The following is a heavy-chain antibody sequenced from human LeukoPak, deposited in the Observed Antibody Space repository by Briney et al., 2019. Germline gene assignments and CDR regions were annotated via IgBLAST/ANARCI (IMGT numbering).Heavy chain of an antibody. CDR2: INPSGGST. Sequence: ASVKVSCKASGYTFTSYYMHWVRQAPGQGLEWMGIINPSGGSTSYAQKFQGRVTMTRDTSTSTVYMELSSLRSEDTAVYCCAREDFWSGYSGYGMDVWGQGTTVTVSS. CDR1: GYTFTSYY. CDR3: AREDFWSGYSGYGMDV. D-gene: IGHD3-3*01. J-gene: IGHJ6*02. V-gene: IGHV1-46*01.